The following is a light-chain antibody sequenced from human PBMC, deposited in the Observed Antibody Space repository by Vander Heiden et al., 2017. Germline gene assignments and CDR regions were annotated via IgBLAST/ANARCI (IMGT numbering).Light chain of an antibody. J-gene: IGLJ2*01. CDR3: SSITSGNNRV. CDR1: SSDVGGYNH. V-gene: IGLV2-8*01. CDR2: EII. Sequence: QSALPQPPSAAGSPGQSATISCTGTSSDVGGYNHVSWYQQPPGTAPNLMIYEIIRRPSGVHDRFSASKAGSTASLTASVLQAEDEADYHCSSITSGNNRVFGGGTKLTVL.